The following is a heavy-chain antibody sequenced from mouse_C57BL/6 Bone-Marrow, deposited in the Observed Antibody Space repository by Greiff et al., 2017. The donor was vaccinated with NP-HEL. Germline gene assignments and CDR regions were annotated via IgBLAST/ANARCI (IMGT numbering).Heavy chain of an antibody. CDR1: GFTFSSYG. CDR3: TRHPPMVATGGVDY. J-gene: IGHJ2*01. V-gene: IGHV5-6*02. Sequence: EVKLVESGGDLVKPGGSLKLSCAASGFTFSSYGMSWVRQTPDKRLEWVATISSGGSYTYYPDSVKGRFTIPRDNAKTTLYLQMSSLKSEYTAMYYSTRHPPMVATGGVDYWGQGTTLTVSS. D-gene: IGHD2-9*01. CDR2: ISSGGSYT.